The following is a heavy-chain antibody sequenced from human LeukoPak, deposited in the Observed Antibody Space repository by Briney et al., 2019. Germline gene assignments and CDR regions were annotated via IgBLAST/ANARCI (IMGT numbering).Heavy chain of an antibody. CDR2: INAGHGNT. D-gene: IGHD2-15*01. CDR3: ARRGSGPLSKLWYSDY. J-gene: IGHJ4*02. Sequence: ASVKVSCKASGYTFTSYDINWVRQAPGQRLEWMGWINAGHGNTKYSQNFQGRVTITRDTSASTAYMELRSLRSDDTAVYYCARRGSGPLSKLWYSDYWGQGTLVTVSS. CDR1: GYTFTSYD. V-gene: IGHV1-3*01.